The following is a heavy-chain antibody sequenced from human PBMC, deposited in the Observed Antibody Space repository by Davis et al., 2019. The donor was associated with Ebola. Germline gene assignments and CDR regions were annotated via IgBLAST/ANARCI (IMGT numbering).Heavy chain of an antibody. V-gene: IGHV5-10-1*01. CDR3: ARQRAARTAHVDY. J-gene: IGHJ4*02. CDR2: IDPSDSYT. CDR1: GYSFTSYW. D-gene: IGHD1-14*01. Sequence: GESLKISCKGSGYSFTSYWISWVRQMPGKGLEWMGRIDPSDSYTNYSPSFQGHVTISADKSISTAYLQWSSLKASDTAMYYCARQRAARTAHVDYWGQGTLVTVSS.